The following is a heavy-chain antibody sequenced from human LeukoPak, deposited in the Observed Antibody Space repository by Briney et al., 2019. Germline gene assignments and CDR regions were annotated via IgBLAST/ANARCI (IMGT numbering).Heavy chain of an antibody. J-gene: IGHJ5*02. CDR3: ARGMLVVAATPRFWFDP. V-gene: IGHV4-59*06. CDR2: IYYSGST. D-gene: IGHD2-15*01. CDR1: GGSISIYY. Sequence: SETLSLTCTVSGGSISIYYWSWIRQHPGKGLEWIGYIYYSGSTYYNPSLKSRVTISVDTSKDQFSLKLSSVTAADTAVYYCARGMLVVAATPRFWFDPWGQGTLVTVSS.